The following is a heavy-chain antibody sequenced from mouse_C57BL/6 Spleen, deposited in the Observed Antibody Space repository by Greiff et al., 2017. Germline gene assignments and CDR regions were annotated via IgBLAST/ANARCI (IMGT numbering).Heavy chain of an antibody. Sequence: QVQLKESGAELVRPGTSVKMSCKASGYTFTNYWIGWAKQRPGHGLEWIGNLYPGCGYTNYNEKFKGKATLTADKSSTTAYMQCSSLTSEDSAIYCCTRSHYYGSRDLFCYFDVWGTGTTVTVSS. V-gene: IGHV1-63*01. CDR3: TRSHYYGSRDLFCYFDV. CDR1: GYTFTNYW. J-gene: IGHJ1*03. CDR2: LYPGCGYT. D-gene: IGHD1-1*01.